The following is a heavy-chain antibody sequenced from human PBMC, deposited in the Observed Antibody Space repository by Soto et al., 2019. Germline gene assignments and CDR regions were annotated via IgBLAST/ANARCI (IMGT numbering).Heavy chain of an antibody. D-gene: IGHD3-9*01. CDR2: ISYDGRNK. CDR3: ARDRFFDSYYFDY. V-gene: IGHV3-30*04. J-gene: IGHJ4*02. Sequence: QVQLVESGGGVVQPGRSLRLSCAASGFTFTAYAFHWVRQAPGKGLEWVAVISYDGRNKHYADSVNGRLSISRDDSRNTLSLQMNSLRAEDTAVYYCARDRFFDSYYFDYWGQGTLVTVSS. CDR1: GFTFTAYA.